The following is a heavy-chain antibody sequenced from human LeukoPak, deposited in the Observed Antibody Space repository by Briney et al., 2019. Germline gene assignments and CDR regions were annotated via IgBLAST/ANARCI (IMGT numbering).Heavy chain of an antibody. V-gene: IGHV3-9*01. J-gene: IGHJ4*02. CDR2: ISWNSGSI. D-gene: IGHD3-22*01. Sequence: GGSLRLSCAASGFTFDDYAMHWVRQAPGKGLEWVSGISWNSGSIGYADSVKGRFTISRDNAKNSLYLQMNSLRAEDTALYYCAVSGRDSSGYTDYWGQGTLVTVSS. CDR3: AVSGRDSSGYTDY. CDR1: GFTFDDYA.